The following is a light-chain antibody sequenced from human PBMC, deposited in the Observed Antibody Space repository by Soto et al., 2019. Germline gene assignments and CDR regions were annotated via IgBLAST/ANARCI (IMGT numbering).Light chain of an antibody. Sequence: QSALTQPASVSGSPGQSITISCTGTSSDIGAYNYVSWYQQHPGKAPKLMIYDVTNRPSGVSNRVSGSKSGNTASLTISGLRAEDEADYYCSSYTISDTVVFGGGTKVTVL. J-gene: IGLJ2*01. V-gene: IGLV2-14*03. CDR1: SSDIGAYNY. CDR2: DVT. CDR3: SSYTISDTVV.